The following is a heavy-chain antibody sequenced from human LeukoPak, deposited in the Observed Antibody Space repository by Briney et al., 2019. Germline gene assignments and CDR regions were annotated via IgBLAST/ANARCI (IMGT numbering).Heavy chain of an antibody. V-gene: IGHV1-8*01. CDR1: GYTFTSYD. D-gene: IGHD2-2*01. J-gene: IGHJ4*02. Sequence: ASVKVPCKASGYTFTSYDINWVRQATGQGLEWMGWMNPTSGKTGYTQKFQGRVTMTSDTSTGTAYMEMSSLRSEDTAVYYCARGSRYCSSDNCYHFDYWGQGTLVTGSS. CDR3: ARGSRYCSSDNCYHFDY. CDR2: MNPTSGKT.